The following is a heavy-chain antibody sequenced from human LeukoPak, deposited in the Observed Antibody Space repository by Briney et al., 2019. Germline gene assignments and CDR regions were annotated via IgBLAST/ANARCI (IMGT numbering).Heavy chain of an antibody. J-gene: IGHJ1*01. CDR1: GGPISTYY. V-gene: IGHV4-59*01. Sequence: SETLSLTCTVSGGPISTYYWNWIRQPPGKGLEWIGYIYHSGSTNYSPSLQSRVTISVDTSKNQFSLNLNSVTAADTAVYYCARGGAARLHFQNWGQGTLVTVSS. CDR2: IYHSGST. D-gene: IGHD6-6*01. CDR3: ARGGAARLHFQN.